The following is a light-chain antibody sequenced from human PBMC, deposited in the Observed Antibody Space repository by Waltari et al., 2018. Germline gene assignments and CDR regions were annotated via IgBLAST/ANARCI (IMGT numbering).Light chain of an antibody. CDR2: GND. V-gene: IGLV3-19*01. J-gene: IGLJ3*02. CDR3: SSRNGRANQVV. CDR1: SLRTSY. Sequence: SSELTQDPAVSVALGQTVRFTCQGDSLRTSYARWYQLKPGQAPVLVIFGNDKRPPGIPDRISGYSSGTTSSLTITGAQAEDEADYYCSSRNGRANQVVFAGGTKVTVL.